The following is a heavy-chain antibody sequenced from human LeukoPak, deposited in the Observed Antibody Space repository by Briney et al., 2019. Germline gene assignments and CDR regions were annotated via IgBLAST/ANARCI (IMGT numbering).Heavy chain of an antibody. J-gene: IGHJ4*02. D-gene: IGHD6-19*01. CDR3: VRDPSNSGWAFDY. Sequence: GRSLRLSCAASGFTFSTYAMHWVRQAPGKGLEWVAMIWYNGKNKHYADSVKGRFTISRDNSKNTLDLQMNSLRADDTAVYYCVRDPSNSGWAFDYWGQGTLVTVSS. CDR1: GFTFSTYA. V-gene: IGHV3-33*01. CDR2: IWYNGKNK.